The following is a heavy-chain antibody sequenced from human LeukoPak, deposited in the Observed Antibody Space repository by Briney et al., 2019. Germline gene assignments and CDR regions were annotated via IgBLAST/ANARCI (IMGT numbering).Heavy chain of an antibody. CDR2: IYYSGST. V-gene: IGHV4-31*03. CDR3: ARGKLGISLDAFDI. J-gene: IGHJ3*02. Sequence: PSQTLSLTCTVSGGSISSGGYYWSWIRQHPGKGLEWIGYIYYSGSTYYNPSLKSRVTISVDTSKNQFSLKLRSVTAADTAVFYCARGKLGISLDAFDIWGQGTMVTVSS. D-gene: IGHD7-27*01. CDR1: GGSISSGGYY.